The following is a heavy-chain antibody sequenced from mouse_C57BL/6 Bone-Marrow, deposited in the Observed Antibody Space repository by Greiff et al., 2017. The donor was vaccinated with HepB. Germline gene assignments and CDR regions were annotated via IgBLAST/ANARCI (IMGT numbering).Heavy chain of an antibody. CDR2: INPSSGYT. Sequence: VKLQESGAELARPGASVKMSCKASGYTFTSYTMHWVKQRPGQGLEWIGYINPSSGYTKYNQKFKDKATLTADKSSSTAYMQLSSLTSEDSAVYCCARGYGKSSLDYWGQGTTPTVSS. V-gene: IGHV1-4*01. CDR3: ARGYGKSSLDY. CDR1: GYTFTSYT. J-gene: IGHJ2*01. D-gene: IGHD1-1*01.